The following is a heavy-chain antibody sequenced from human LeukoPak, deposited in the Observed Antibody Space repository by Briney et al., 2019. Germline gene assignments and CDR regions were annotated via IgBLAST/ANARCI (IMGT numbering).Heavy chain of an antibody. Sequence: GGSLRLSCAASGFTFSSYSMNWVRQAPGKGLEWVSSISSSSSYIYYADSVKGRFTISRDNAKNSLYLQMNSLRAEDTAVYYCARGGRRKWLLLGGADYFDYWGQGTLVTVSS. J-gene: IGHJ4*02. CDR1: GFTFSSYS. V-gene: IGHV3-21*01. CDR3: ARGGRRKWLLLGGADYFDY. D-gene: IGHD3-22*01. CDR2: ISSSSSYI.